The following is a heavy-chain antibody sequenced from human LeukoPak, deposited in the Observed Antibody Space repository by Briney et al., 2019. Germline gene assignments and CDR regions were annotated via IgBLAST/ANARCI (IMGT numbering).Heavy chain of an antibody. CDR1: GFSFSSSG. V-gene: IGHV3-33*01. Sequence: GGSLRLSCAASGFSFSSSGMHWVRQAPGKGLEWVAVIWFDGSNKHYADSVKGRFSISRDNSENTLYLQMNSLRPEDTAVFYCARGQYTDGLSYWGQGTLVTVSS. CDR3: ARGQYTDGLSY. CDR2: IWFDGSNK. J-gene: IGHJ4*02. D-gene: IGHD5-24*01.